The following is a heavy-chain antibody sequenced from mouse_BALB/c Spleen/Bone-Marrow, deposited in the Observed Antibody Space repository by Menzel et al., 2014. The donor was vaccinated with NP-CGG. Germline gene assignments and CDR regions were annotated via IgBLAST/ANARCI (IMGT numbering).Heavy chain of an antibody. CDR1: GFNIKDTY. J-gene: IGHJ2*01. V-gene: IGHV14-3*02. Sequence: EVKLVESGAELVKPGASVKLSCTASGFNIKDTYMNWAKQRAEQGLEWIGRIDPANGYTEYDPKFQGKATIIADTSSNTAYLQLGSLTSEDTAVYYCATLNETFDYWAQGTTLAVSS. CDR2: IDPANGYT. D-gene: IGHD1-3*01. CDR3: ATLNETFDY.